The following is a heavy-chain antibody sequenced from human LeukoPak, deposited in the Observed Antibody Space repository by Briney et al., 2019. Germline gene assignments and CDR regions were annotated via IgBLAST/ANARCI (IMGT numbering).Heavy chain of an antibody. D-gene: IGHD3-10*01. CDR3: ASWGPYYYGSGSYYKSYYFDY. CDR1: GFTFSSYW. CDR2: IKQDGSEK. Sequence: GGSLRLSCAASGFTFSSYWMSWVRQAPGKGLEWVANIKQDGSEKYYVDSVKGRFTISRDNAKNSLYLQMNSLGAEDTAVYYCASWGPYYYGSGSYYKSYYFDYWGQGTLVTVSS. J-gene: IGHJ4*02. V-gene: IGHV3-7*01.